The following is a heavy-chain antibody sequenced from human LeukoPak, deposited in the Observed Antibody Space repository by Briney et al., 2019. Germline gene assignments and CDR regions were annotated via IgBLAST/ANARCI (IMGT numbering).Heavy chain of an antibody. CDR3: ARRGAKAAFDY. D-gene: IGHD6-25*01. J-gene: IGHJ4*02. Sequence: QVQLQQSGPGLVEPSQTLSLTCAISGDSVSSDSVTWNWLRQSPSRGLEWLGRTYYRSKWYNDYAVSVKSRIIFNPDTSKNQFSLQLNSVTPDDTAVYYCARRGAKAAFDYWGQGTLVTVSS. CDR1: GDSVSSDSVT. V-gene: IGHV6-1*01. CDR2: TYYRSKWYN.